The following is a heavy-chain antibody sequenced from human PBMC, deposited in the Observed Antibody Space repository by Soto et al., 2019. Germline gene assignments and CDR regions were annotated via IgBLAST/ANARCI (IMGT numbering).Heavy chain of an antibody. Sequence: ASVKVSCKASGYTFTGYYMHWVRQAPGQGLEWLGWINPNSGGTNYAQKFQGWVTMTWDTSISTAYMELSRLRSDDTAVYYCARDDQEYPFVYWGQGTLVTVSS. CDR3: ARDDQEYPFVY. J-gene: IGHJ4*02. CDR2: INPNSGGT. CDR1: GYTFTGYY. V-gene: IGHV1-2*04.